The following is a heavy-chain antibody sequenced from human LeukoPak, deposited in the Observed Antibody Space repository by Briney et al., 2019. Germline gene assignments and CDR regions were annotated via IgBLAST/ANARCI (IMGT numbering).Heavy chain of an antibody. CDR3: ARGRYYDSTGYFD. V-gene: IGHV4-39*02. J-gene: IGHJ1*01. CDR2: IYYSGRT. CDR1: GGSISSSSYY. D-gene: IGHD3-22*01. Sequence: SETLSLTCTVSGGSISSSSYYWGWIRQPPGKGLEWIGEIYYSGRTYQNPSLRSRVSMSVDTSKNHFSLELHSVTATDTAVYYCARGRYYDSTGYFDWGRGSLVTVPS.